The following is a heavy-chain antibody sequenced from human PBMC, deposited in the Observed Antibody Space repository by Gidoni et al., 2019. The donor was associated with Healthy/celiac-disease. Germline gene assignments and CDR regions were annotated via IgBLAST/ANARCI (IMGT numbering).Heavy chain of an antibody. D-gene: IGHD3-22*01. CDR3: ARAGYYYDSSGYYPFDY. CDR2: ISSSGSTI. J-gene: IGHJ4*02. CDR1: GFTFSDSY. V-gene: IGHV3-11*01. Sequence: QVQLVESGGGLVKPAGSLRLSCAASGFTFSDSYMSWIRQAPGKGLEWVSYISSSGSTIYYADSVKGRFTISRDNAKNSLYLQMNSLRAEDTAVYYCARAGYYYDSSGYYPFDYWDQGTLVTVSS.